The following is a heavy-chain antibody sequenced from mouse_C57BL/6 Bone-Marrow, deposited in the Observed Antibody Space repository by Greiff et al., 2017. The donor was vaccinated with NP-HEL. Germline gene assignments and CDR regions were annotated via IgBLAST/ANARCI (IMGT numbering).Heavy chain of an antibody. J-gene: IGHJ1*03. D-gene: IGHD2-5*01. CDR3: ARAYYSNYVGYFDV. CDR2: ISDGGSYT. Sequence: EVQLQESGGGLVKPGGSLKLSCAASGFTFSSYAMSWVRQTPEKRLEWVATISDGGSYTYYPDNVKGRFTISRDNAKNNLYLQMSHLKSEDTAMYYCARAYYSNYVGYFDVWGTGTTVTVSS. CDR1: GFTFSSYA. V-gene: IGHV5-4*01.